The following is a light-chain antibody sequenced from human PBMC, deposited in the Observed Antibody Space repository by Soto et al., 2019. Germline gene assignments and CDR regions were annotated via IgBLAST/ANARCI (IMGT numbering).Light chain of an antibody. CDR1: SSNIGAGYD. CDR2: GNS. J-gene: IGLJ2*01. Sequence: QSVLTQPPSVSGAAWQRVTISCTGSSSNIGAGYDVHWYQQLPGTAPKLLIYGNSNRPSGVPDRFSGSKSGTSASLAITGLQAEDEADYYCQSYDSSLSGSEVFGGGTKLTVL. CDR3: QSYDSSLSGSEV. V-gene: IGLV1-40*01.